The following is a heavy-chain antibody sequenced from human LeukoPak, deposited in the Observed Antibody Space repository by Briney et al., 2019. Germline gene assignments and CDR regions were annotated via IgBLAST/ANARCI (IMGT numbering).Heavy chain of an antibody. CDR2: INHSGST. D-gene: IGHD2-2*02. V-gene: IGHV4-34*01. J-gene: IGHJ4*02. CDR3: ARSIPIIHHDY. Sequence: SETLSLTCAVYGGSFSGYYWSWIRQPPGKGLEWIGEINHSGSTNYNPSLKSRVTISVDTSKNQFSLKLSSVTAADTAVYYCARSIPIIHHDYWGQGTLVPVSS. CDR1: GGSFSGYY.